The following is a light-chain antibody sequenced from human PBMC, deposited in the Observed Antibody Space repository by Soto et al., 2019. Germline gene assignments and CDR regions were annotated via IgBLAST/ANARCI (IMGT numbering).Light chain of an antibody. V-gene: IGLV1-40*01. CDR2: DNN. CDR3: QSFDSGLSVVV. Sequence: QSALTQPPSVSGAPGQRITISCTGSSSNIGAGYAVHWYQHLPGTAPKLLIFDNNNRPSGVPDRFSGSKSGTSASLAITGLQTEDEADYYCQSFDSGLSVVVFGGGTKLTVL. CDR1: SSNIGAGYA. J-gene: IGLJ2*01.